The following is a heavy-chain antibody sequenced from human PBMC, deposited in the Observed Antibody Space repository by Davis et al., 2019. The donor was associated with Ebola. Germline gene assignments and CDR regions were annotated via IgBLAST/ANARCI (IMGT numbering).Heavy chain of an antibody. J-gene: IGHJ4*02. CDR3: ARESGWFDY. D-gene: IGHD6-19*01. Sequence: GESLKISCAASGFTFSSYAMHWVRQAPGKGLEWVSVIYSGGSTYYADSVKGRFTISRDNSKNTLYLQMNSLRAEDTAVYYCARESGWFDYWGQGTLVTVSS. CDR1: GFTFSSYA. V-gene: IGHV3-53*01. CDR2: IYSGGST.